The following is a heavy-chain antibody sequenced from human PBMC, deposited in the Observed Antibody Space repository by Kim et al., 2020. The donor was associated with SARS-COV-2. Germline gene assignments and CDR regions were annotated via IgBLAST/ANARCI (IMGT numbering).Heavy chain of an antibody. CDR1: GSTLTIYT. CDR2: INAGNGNT. V-gene: IGHV1-3*01. D-gene: IGHD3-10*01. Sequence: ASVKVSCKASGSTLTIYTMHWVRQAPGQRLEWMGRINAGNGNTKYSQKFQGRVTITSDTSASTAYMELSSLRSEDTAVYYCARGSGSGTYGLDPWGQGTLVTVSS. CDR3: ARGSGSGTYGLDP. J-gene: IGHJ5*02.